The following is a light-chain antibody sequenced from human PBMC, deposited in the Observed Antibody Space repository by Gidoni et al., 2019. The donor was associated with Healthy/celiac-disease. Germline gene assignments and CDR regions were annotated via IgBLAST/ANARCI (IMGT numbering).Light chain of an antibody. CDR2: WAS. CDR1: QSVLYSSNNKNY. CDR3: QQYYSTPVT. Sequence: DIVMTQSPDSLAVSLGERATINCKSSQSVLYSSNNKNYLAWYQQKPGQPPNLLIYWASTRESGVPDRFSGSGSGTDFTFTISSLQAEDVAFYYCQQYYSTPVTFGQGTRLEIK. V-gene: IGKV4-1*01. J-gene: IGKJ5*01.